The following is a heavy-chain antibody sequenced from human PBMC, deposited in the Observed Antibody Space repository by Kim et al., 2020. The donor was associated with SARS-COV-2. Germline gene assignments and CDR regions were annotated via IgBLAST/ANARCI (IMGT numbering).Heavy chain of an antibody. CDR2: IYHSGTT. CDR1: GVSIRQNW. V-gene: IGHV4-4*02. J-gene: IGHJ5*02. Sequence: SETLSLTCAVSGVSIRQNWWSWVRQSPGKGLEWIGDIYHSGTTNYNPSLKSRVTMSVDTSKNQSSLKLISMTLADTATYYCARGGSSGLTAVYWFDPWG. CDR3: ARGGSSGLTAVYWFDP. D-gene: IGHD6-25*01.